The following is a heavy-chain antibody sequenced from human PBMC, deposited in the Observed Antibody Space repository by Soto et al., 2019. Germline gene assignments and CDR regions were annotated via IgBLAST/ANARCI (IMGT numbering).Heavy chain of an antibody. D-gene: IGHD3-16*01. CDR1: GFKFSNYA. Sequence: GGSLRLSCAASGFKFSNYAMSWVRQAPGKGLEWVSLISATGGGTYYADSAKGRFTISRDNSYNTLYLQVHSLTAEDTAVYYCAKDRRAGGNSAFYFDFWGQGAQVTVSS. V-gene: IGHV3-23*01. J-gene: IGHJ4*02. CDR3: AKDRRAGGNSAFYFDF. CDR2: ISATGGGT.